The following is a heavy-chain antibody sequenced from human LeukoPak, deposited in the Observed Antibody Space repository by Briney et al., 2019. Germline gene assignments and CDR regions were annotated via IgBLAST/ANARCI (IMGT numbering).Heavy chain of an antibody. J-gene: IGHJ4*02. CDR2: ISYDGSNK. CDR3: AKDRWFGTIAAAGNFDY. V-gene: IGHV3-30*18. Sequence: GGSPRLSCAASKFTFSSYWMSWVRQAPGKGLEWVAVISYDGSNKYYADSVKGRFTISRDNSKNTLYLQMNSLRAEDTAVYYCAKDRWFGTIAAAGNFDYWGQGTLVTVSS. D-gene: IGHD6-13*01. CDR1: KFTFSSYW.